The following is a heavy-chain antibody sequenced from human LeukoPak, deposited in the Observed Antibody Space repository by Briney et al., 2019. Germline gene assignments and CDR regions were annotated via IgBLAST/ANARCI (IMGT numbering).Heavy chain of an antibody. Sequence: HPGRSLRLSCAASGFTFSSYAIHWVRQAPGEGLEWVSLISFDGSNKYYADSVKGRFAISRDNSKNTLYLQMNSLRPEDTAVYYCARGNGLSSGWYEFDFWGQGALVAVSS. J-gene: IGHJ4*02. V-gene: IGHV3-30*09. CDR1: GFTFSSYA. CDR3: ARGNGLSSGWYEFDF. D-gene: IGHD6-19*01. CDR2: ISFDGSNK.